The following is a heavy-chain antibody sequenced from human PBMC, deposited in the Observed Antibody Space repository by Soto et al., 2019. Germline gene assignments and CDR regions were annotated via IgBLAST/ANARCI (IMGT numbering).Heavy chain of an antibody. Sequence: AGSLRLSCAASGFTFSSYGLHWVRQAPGKGLEWVAVIWYDGSNKYYADSVKGRFTIFRDNSKNTLYLQMNSLRAEDTAVYYCARVGCPQPEYYYSYGMDVWGQGTTVTVSS. D-gene: IGHD1-1*01. CDR2: IWYDGSNK. V-gene: IGHV3-33*01. J-gene: IGHJ6*02. CDR3: ARVGCPQPEYYYSYGMDV. CDR1: GFTFSSYG.